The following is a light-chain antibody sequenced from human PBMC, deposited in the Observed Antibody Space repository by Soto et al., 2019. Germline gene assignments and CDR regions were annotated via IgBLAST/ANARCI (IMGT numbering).Light chain of an antibody. CDR2: DAS. J-gene: IGKJ2*01. CDR1: QSINTW. V-gene: IGKV1-5*01. CDR3: QQYNSYPYT. Sequence: DIQMTQSPSTLSASVGDRVTITCRASQSINTWLAWYQQKPGKAPKLLIYDASSLESGVTSRFSGSGSGTEFTLTISSLQPDDFATYYCQQYNSYPYTFGQGTKLEIK.